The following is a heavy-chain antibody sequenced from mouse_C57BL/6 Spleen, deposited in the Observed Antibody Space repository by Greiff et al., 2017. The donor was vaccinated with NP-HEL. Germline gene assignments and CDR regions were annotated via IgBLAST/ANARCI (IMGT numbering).Heavy chain of an antibody. CDR1: GYAFSSSW. Sequence: ESGPELVKPGASVKISCKASGYAFSSSWMNWVKQRPGQGLEWIGRIYPGDGDTNYNGKFKGKATLTADKSSSTAYMQLSSLTSEDSAVYFCARSSRITTVVATDAMDYWGRGTSVTVSS. CDR3: ARSSRITTVVATDAMDY. J-gene: IGHJ4*01. V-gene: IGHV1-82*01. CDR2: IYPGDGDT. D-gene: IGHD1-1*01.